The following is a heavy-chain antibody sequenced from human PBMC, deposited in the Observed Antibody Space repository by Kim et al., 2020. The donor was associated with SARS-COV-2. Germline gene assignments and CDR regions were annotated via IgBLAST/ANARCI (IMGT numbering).Heavy chain of an antibody. CDR3: ARGDCSSTSCYRPGDAFDI. J-gene: IGHJ3*02. D-gene: IGHD2-2*02. Sequence: SRVTISVDTSKNQFSLKLSSVTAADTAVYYCARGDCSSTSCYRPGDAFDIWGQGTMVTVSS. V-gene: IGHV4-31*02.